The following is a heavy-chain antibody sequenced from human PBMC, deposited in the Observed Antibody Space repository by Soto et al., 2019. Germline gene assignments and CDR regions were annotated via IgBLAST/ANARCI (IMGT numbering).Heavy chain of an antibody. J-gene: IGHJ4*02. Sequence: ASVKVSCKASGYTFISYAMNWVRQAPGQRLEWMGWINAGNGNTKYSQKSQGRVTITRDTSASTGYMELSSLRSEDTAVYYCARDPGYSYGYNWGQGTLVTVSS. CDR2: INAGNGNT. CDR3: ARDPGYSYGYN. CDR1: GYTFISYA. V-gene: IGHV1-3*01. D-gene: IGHD5-18*01.